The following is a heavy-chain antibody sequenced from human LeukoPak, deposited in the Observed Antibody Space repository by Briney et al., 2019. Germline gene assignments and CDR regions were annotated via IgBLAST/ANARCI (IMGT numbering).Heavy chain of an antibody. V-gene: IGHV1-69*05. D-gene: IGHD3-22*01. J-gene: IGHJ4*02. CDR3: ARGPGPDYYDSSGYYYFDY. CDR2: IIPIFGTA. Sequence: GASVKVSCKASGYTFTSYDISWVRQAPGQGLEWMGRIIPIFGTANYAQKFQGRVTITTDESTSTAYMELSSLRSEDTAVYYCARGPGPDYYDSSGYYYFDYWGQGTLVTVSS. CDR1: GYTFTSYD.